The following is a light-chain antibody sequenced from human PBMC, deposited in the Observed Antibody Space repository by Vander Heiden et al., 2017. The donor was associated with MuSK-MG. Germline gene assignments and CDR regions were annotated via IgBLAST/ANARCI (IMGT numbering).Light chain of an antibody. CDR3: HQSVTLPRT. V-gene: IGKV3-20*01. CDR1: QSVSTRY. CDR2: GAS. J-gene: IGKJ1*01. Sequence: DIVLTQSPDTLSLSPGERATLSCRASQSVSTRYLAWYQQKPGQATRLLIYGASSRATDVPDRFSGSGSGTDFTLSISRLEPEDFAVYYCHQSVTLPRTFGQGTKVEIK.